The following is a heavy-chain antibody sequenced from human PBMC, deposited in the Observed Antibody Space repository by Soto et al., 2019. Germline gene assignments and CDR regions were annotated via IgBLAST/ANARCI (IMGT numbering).Heavy chain of an antibody. V-gene: IGHV1-18*04. CDR1: GYSFSSYG. CDR2: ISALNGNT. J-gene: IGHJ6*02. D-gene: IGHD3-10*01. CDR3: AIARGDNYYYYGMDV. Sequence: QVQLVQSGAEVKKFGASVKVSCKASGYSFSSYGLSWVRQAPGQGLEWMGWISALNGNTNYAQKIEGRLTMTADTSTSTAYMELRSLRSDDTAVYYCAIARGDNYYYYGMDVWGQGTKVTVSS.